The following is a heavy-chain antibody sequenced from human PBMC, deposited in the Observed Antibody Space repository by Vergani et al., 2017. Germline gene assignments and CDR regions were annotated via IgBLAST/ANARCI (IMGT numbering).Heavy chain of an antibody. J-gene: IGHJ4*02. CDR2: INPNSGGT. CDR1: GYTFTGYY. CDR3: ARVIAVAGSTKGFGY. V-gene: IGHV1-2*02. D-gene: IGHD6-19*01. Sequence: QVQLVQSGAEVKKPGASVKVSCKASGYTFTGYYMHWVRQAPRQGLEWMGWINPNSGGTNYAQKFQGRVTMTRDTSISTAYMELSRLRSDDTAVYYCARVIAVAGSTKGFGYWGQGTLVTVSS.